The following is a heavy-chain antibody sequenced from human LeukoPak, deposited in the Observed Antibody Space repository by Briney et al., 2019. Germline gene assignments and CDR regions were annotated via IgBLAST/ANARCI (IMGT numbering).Heavy chain of an antibody. CDR1: GFTFSDYY. CDR2: ISSSGSTI. V-gene: IGHV3-11*01. D-gene: IGHD3-3*01. J-gene: IGHJ4*02. Sequence: AGGSLRLSCAASGFTFSDYYMSWIRQAPGKGLEWVSYISSSGSTIYYADSVKGRFTISRDNAKNSLYLQMNSLRAEDTAVYYCARDAGLRRATYYDFWSGYSDYWGQGTLVTVSS. CDR3: ARDAGLRRATYYDFWSGYSDY.